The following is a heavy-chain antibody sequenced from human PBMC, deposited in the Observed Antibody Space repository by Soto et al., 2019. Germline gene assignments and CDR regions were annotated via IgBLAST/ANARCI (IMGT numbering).Heavy chain of an antibody. CDR2: VYYSGST. CDR3: ARHSLGLPGNWFDP. J-gene: IGHJ5*02. Sequence: QLQLQESGPGLVRPSETLSLTCTISDGSISSNTFYWGWIRQPPGKGLEWIGTVYYSGSTYYNPSLKSRVTISVDTSKNQFSLKLSSVIAADTAVYFCARHSLGLPGNWFDPWGQGTLVTVSS. D-gene: IGHD2-21*02. CDR1: DGSISSNTFY. V-gene: IGHV4-39*01.